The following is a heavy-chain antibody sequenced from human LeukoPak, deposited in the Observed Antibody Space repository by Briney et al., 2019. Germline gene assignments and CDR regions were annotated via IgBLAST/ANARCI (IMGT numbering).Heavy chain of an antibody. Sequence: GASVKVSCKVSGYTLTELSMHWVRQAPGKGLEWMGWISAYNGNTNYAQKLQGRVTMTTDTSTSTAYMELRSLRSDDTAVYYCAREDYSSSWSGWFDPWGQGTLVTVSS. D-gene: IGHD6-13*01. J-gene: IGHJ5*02. CDR1: GYTLTELS. CDR3: AREDYSSSWSGWFDP. V-gene: IGHV1-18*01. CDR2: ISAYNGNT.